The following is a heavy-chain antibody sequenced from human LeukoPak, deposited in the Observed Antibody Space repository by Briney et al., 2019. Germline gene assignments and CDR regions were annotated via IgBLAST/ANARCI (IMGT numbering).Heavy chain of an antibody. CDR1: GGSFSGYY. CDR2: INHSGST. Sequence: PSETLSLTCALYGGSFSGYYWSWIRQPPGKGLEWIGEINHSGSTNYNPSLKSRVTISVDTSKNQFSLKLSSVTAADTAVYYCARRPIVVVVAATPRIRGYFDYWGQGTLVTVSS. CDR3: ARRPIVVVVAATPRIRGYFDY. D-gene: IGHD2-15*01. J-gene: IGHJ4*02. V-gene: IGHV4-34*01.